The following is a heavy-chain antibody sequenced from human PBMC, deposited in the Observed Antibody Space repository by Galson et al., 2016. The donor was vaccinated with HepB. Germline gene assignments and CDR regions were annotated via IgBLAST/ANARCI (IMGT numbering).Heavy chain of an antibody. Sequence: RLSCAASGXTFSSYXXSWVRQAPGKGLEWFSAISGSDGSTYYADSVKGRFTISRDNSKNKLYLQMNSLRAEDTAVYYCAXGQKQAYFDYWGQGTLVTVSS. CDR2: ISGSDGST. D-gene: IGHD6-13*01. V-gene: IGHV3-23*01. CDR1: GXTFSSYX. CDR3: AXGQKQAYFDY. J-gene: IGHJ4*02.